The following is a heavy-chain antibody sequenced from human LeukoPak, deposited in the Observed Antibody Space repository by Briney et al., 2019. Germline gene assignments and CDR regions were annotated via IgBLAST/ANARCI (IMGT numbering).Heavy chain of an antibody. CDR1: GGSISSYY. CDR3: AGDAPIVAGAQPEYFQH. D-gene: IGHD6-19*01. CDR2: IYTSGST. V-gene: IGHV4-4*07. J-gene: IGHJ1*01. Sequence: SETLSLTCTVSGGSISSYYWSWIRQPAGKGLEWIGRIYTSGSTNYNPSLKSRVTMSVDTSKNQFSLKLSSVTAADTAVYYCAGDAPIVAGAQPEYFQHWGQGTLVTVSS.